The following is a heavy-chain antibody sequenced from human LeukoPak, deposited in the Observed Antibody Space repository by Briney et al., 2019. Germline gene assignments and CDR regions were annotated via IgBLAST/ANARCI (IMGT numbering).Heavy chain of an antibody. D-gene: IGHD2-2*01. V-gene: IGHV3-20*04. CDR3: ARSIPAAKLAGRFDY. J-gene: IGHJ4*02. Sequence: GGSLRLSCAASGFTFDDYGMSWVRQAPGKGLEWVSGINRNGGSTGYADSVKGRSTISRDNAKNSLYLQMNSLRAEDTALYYCARSIPAAKLAGRFDYWGQGTLVTVSS. CDR1: GFTFDDYG. CDR2: INRNGGST.